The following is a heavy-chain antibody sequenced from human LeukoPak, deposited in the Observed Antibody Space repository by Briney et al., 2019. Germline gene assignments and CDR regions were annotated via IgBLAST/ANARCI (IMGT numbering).Heavy chain of an antibody. J-gene: IGHJ4*02. Sequence: GGSLRLSCAASGFTFSTYSMNWVRQVPGKGLEWVSSITSTSNYINYADSVKGRFTISRDNAKNSLYLQMNSLRAEDTAVYYCARVFRNSGSYFDYWGQGTLVTVSS. CDR2: ITSTSNYI. CDR1: GFTFSTYS. D-gene: IGHD1-26*01. V-gene: IGHV3-21*01. CDR3: ARVFRNSGSYFDY.